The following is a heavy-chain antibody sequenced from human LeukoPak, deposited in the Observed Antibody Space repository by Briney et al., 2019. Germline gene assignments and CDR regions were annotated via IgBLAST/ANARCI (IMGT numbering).Heavy chain of an antibody. CDR3: ARGYGSGYYYYYMGV. V-gene: IGHV1-2*06. CDR1: GYTFTGYY. CDR2: INPNSGGT. J-gene: IGHJ6*03. D-gene: IGHD3-16*01. Sequence: ASVKVSCKASGYTFTGYYMHWVRQAPGQGLEWMGRINPNSGGTNYAQKFQGRVTMTRDTSISTAYMELSRLRSDDTAVYYCARGYGSGYYYYYMGVWGKGTTVTVSS.